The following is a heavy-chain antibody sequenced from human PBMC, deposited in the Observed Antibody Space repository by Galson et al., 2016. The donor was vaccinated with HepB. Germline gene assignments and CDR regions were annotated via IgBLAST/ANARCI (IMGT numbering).Heavy chain of an antibody. CDR1: GFTFSNSW. Sequence: SLRLSCAASGFTFSNSWMTWVRQAXXKGLXXVAXIRRDGSRIHYLDSVEGRFTISRDNARDALYLQMDNLRDEDTAVYYCARDASPYCGDDCYSDAFDIWGQGTMVTVSS. D-gene: IGHD2-21*02. CDR3: ARDASPYCGDDCYSDAFDI. V-gene: IGHV3-7*03. CDR2: IRRDGSRI. J-gene: IGHJ3*02.